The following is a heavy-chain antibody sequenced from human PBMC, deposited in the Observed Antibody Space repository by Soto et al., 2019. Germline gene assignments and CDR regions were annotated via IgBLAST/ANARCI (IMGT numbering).Heavy chain of an antibody. D-gene: IGHD2-2*01. CDR2: INPNSGDT. V-gene: IGHV1-2*02. CDR3: ARGHCSTTSCYGTDYYYTMDV. J-gene: IGHJ6*02. CDR1: GYTFTGYY. Sequence: ASVKVSCKASGYTFTGYYIHWVRQAPGQGLEWMAWINPNSGDTSYAQKFQGRVTMTRDTSITTAHMELSRLRSDDTAVYYCARGHCSTTSCYGTDYYYTMDVWGQGTTVTVYS.